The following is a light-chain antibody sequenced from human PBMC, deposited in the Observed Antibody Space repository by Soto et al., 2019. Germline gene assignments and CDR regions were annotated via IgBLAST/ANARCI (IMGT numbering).Light chain of an antibody. CDR2: GAS. CDR1: QSVSSN. Sequence: VLTQSPGTPAVSAGERATLSRIASQSVSSNLAWYQQKPGQAPRLLIYGASTRATGIPDRFSGSGSGTDFTLTISSLEPEDFAMYYCQQYGGSPWTFGQGTKVDIK. J-gene: IGKJ1*01. V-gene: IGKV3-20*01. CDR3: QQYGGSPWT.